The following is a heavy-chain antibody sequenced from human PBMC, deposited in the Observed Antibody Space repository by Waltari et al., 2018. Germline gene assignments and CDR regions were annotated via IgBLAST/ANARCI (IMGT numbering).Heavy chain of an antibody. Sequence: QVQLVQSGAEVKKPGASVKVSCKASGYTFTSYDINWVRQATGQGLEWMGWMNPNSGNTGYAQKFQGRVTITRNTSISTAYIELSSLRSEDTAVYYCARVAVGPDYYYGMDVWGQGTTVTVSS. J-gene: IGHJ6*02. D-gene: IGHD1-26*01. V-gene: IGHV1-8*03. CDR1: GYTFTSYD. CDR3: ARVAVGPDYYYGMDV. CDR2: MNPNSGNT.